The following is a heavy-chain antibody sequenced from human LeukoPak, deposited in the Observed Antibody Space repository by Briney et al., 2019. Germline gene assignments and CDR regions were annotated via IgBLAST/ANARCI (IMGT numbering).Heavy chain of an antibody. CDR3: ARVLCSYGWNYFDY. Sequence: SETLSLTCTVSGGSISSYYWSWIRQPPGKGLEWIGYIYYSGSTNYNPSLKSRVTISVDTSKNQFSLKLSSVTAADTAVYYCARVLCSYGWNYFDYWGQGTLVTVSS. V-gene: IGHV4-59*01. CDR2: IYYSGST. J-gene: IGHJ4*02. D-gene: IGHD5-18*01. CDR1: GGSISSYY.